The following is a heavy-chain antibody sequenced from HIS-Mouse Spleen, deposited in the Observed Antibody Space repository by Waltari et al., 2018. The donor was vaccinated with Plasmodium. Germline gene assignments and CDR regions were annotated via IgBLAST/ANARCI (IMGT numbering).Heavy chain of an antibody. V-gene: IGHV4-34*01. CDR3: ARGPVDIVATTFDY. CDR1: GGSFSGYY. CDR2: INHSGST. D-gene: IGHD5-12*01. J-gene: IGHJ4*02. Sequence: QVQLQQWGAGLLKPSETLSLTCAVYGGSFSGYYWSWIRQPPGKGLEWIGEINHSGSTHYNPSLKSRVTISVDTSKNQFSLKLSPVTAADTAVYYCARGPVDIVATTFDYWGQGTLVTVSS.